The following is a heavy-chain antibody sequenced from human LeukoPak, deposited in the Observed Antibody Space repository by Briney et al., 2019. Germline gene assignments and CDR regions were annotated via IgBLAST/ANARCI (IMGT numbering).Heavy chain of an antibody. CDR1: GGSISSYY. D-gene: IGHD3-10*02. Sequence: SETLSLTCTVSGGSISSYYWSWIRQPPGKGLEWIGYIYYSGSTNYNPSLKSRVTISVDTSRNQFSLKLSSVTAADTAVYYCARSFREPHPAVFGYWGQGTLVTVSS. V-gene: IGHV4-59*01. CDR2: IYYSGST. CDR3: ARSFREPHPAVFGY. J-gene: IGHJ4*02.